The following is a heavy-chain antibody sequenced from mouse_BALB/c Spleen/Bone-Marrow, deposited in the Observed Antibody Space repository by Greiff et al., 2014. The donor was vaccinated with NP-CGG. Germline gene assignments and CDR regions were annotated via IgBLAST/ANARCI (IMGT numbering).Heavy chain of an antibody. Sequence: QVQLQQSGAELMKPGASVKISCKATGYTFSSYWIEWVKQRPGHGLEWIGEILPGSGSTIYNEKFKGKATFTADTSSNTAYMQLSSLTSEDSAVYYCAREDGLWYFDVWGAGTTVTVSS. CDR2: ILPGSGST. J-gene: IGHJ1*01. CDR1: GYTFSSYW. D-gene: IGHD1-1*01. V-gene: IGHV1-9*01. CDR3: AREDGLWYFDV.